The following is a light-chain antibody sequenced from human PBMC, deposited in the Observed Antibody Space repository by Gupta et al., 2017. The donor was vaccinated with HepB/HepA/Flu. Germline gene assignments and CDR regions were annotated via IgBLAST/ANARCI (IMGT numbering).Light chain of an antibody. V-gene: IGKV4-1*01. CDR1: QSVFYSANNKDY. CDR2: WAS. Sequence: IVMTQSPDSLAVSLGERATINCKSSQSVFYSANNKDYLAWYQQKPGQPPKLLIYWASTRESGVPDRFSGSGSGTEFTLTISTLQAEDVAVYYCQQHYIIPLWTFGQGTKVEIK. CDR3: QQHYIIPLWT. J-gene: IGKJ1*01.